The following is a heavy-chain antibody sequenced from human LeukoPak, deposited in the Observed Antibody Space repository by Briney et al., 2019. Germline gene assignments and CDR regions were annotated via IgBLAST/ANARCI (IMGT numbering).Heavy chain of an antibody. CDR3: ARGGIAAAGPNYYYYYGMDV. D-gene: IGHD6-13*01. Sequence: GGSLRLSCAASGFTFNNYAMSWVRQAPGKGLEWVSYISSSGSTIYYADSVKGRFTISRDNAKNSLYLQMNSLRAEDTAVYYCARGGIAAAGPNYYYYYGMDVWGQGTTVTVSS. CDR2: ISSSGSTI. CDR1: GFTFNNYA. V-gene: IGHV3-11*01. J-gene: IGHJ6*02.